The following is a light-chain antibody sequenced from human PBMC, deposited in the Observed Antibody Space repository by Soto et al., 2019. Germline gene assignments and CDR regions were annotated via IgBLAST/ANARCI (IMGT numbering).Light chain of an antibody. V-gene: IGKV3-20*01. J-gene: IGKJ1*01. Sequence: EIGLTQSPGTLSLSPGERATLSCRASQTFSNSFLSWFQQIPGQAPRLLIYGASMRATGIPDRFSGSGSGTDFTLTISRLEPEDFAVYYCQQYGSSGTFGQGTKVDIK. CDR1: QTFSNSF. CDR3: QQYGSSGT. CDR2: GAS.